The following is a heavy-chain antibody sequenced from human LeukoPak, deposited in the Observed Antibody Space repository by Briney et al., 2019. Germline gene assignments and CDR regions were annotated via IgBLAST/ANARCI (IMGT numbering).Heavy chain of an antibody. CDR3: ARDGIHTTAGYYFDY. V-gene: IGHV1-46*01. CDR1: GYTFTSYY. J-gene: IGHJ4*02. Sequence: ASVKVSCKASGYTFTSYYMHWVRQAPGQGLEWMGITNPSGGSTSYAQKFQGRVTMTRDTSTSTVYMELSSLRSEDTAVYYCARDGIHTTAGYYFDYWGQGTLVTVSS. CDR2: TNPSGGST. D-gene: IGHD4-17*01.